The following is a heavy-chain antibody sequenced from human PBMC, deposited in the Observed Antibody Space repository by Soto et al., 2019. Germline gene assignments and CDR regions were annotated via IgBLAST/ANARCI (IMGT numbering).Heavy chain of an antibody. V-gene: IGHV1-8*01. CDR3: ASCGYDSSYYYYYIDV. CDR2: MNPNSGNT. D-gene: IGHD5-12*01. Sequence: GASGKVSCEASGYTFTSYDINWVRQATGQGLEWMGWMNPNSGNTGYAQKFQGRVTMTRNTSISTAYMELSSLRSEDTAVYYCASCGYDSSYYYYYIDVWGKGTTVTVSS. J-gene: IGHJ6*03. CDR1: GYTFTSYD.